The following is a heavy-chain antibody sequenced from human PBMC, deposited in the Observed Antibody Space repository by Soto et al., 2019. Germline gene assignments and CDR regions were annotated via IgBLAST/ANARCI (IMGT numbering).Heavy chain of an antibody. J-gene: IGHJ4*02. CDR1: GGSMSTYY. CDR2: IYSSGST. CDR3: ASAFGGWPTDS. V-gene: IGHV4-59*01. D-gene: IGHD6-19*01. Sequence: SSETLSLTCTASGGSMSTYYWNWIRQAPGQGLEWIGYIYSSGSTNYNPSLKSRVAMSIDTSKMQFSLSLTSVTAADTAVYYCASAFGGWPTDSWGQGTLVTVSS.